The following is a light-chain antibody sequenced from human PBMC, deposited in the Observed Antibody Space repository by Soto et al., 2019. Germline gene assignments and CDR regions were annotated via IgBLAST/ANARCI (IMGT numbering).Light chain of an antibody. CDR3: LQDDDYPFT. CDR1: QGIRNE. CDR2: AAS. V-gene: IGKV1-6*01. J-gene: IGKJ4*01. Sequence: AIQVTQSPSSLSASVGDRVTITCRASQGIRNELSWYQQKPGKAPKFLIFAASNLQSGVPSRFSGSGSGTDFTLTISSLQPEDFATYFCLQDDDYPFTFGGGTRWRSN.